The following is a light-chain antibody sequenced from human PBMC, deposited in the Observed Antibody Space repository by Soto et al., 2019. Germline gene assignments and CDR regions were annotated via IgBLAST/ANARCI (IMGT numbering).Light chain of an antibody. V-gene: IGLV2-14*01. CDR3: ISYTGSSTSYV. CDR2: GVS. Sequence: SALTQPASVSGSPGQLITISCSGTRSDIGSYNYVAWYQQFPGKTPKILIYGVSNRPSGVSSRFSGSKSGNTASLTISGLQAEDEADYYCISYTGSSTSYVFGSGTKVTVL. CDR1: RSDIGSYNY. J-gene: IGLJ1*01.